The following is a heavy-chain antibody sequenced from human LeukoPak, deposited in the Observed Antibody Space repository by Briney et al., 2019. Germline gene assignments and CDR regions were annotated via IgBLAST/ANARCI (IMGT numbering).Heavy chain of an antibody. D-gene: IGHD4-17*01. CDR1: GFTFDDYA. CDR3: AILTVTTRASAFDI. Sequence: GGSLRLSCAASGFTFDDYAMHWVRQAPGKGLEWVSLISGDGGNTYYADSVKGRFTISRDNSKNSLYLQMNSLRTEDTALYYCAILTVTTRASAFDIWGQGTMVTVSS. CDR2: ISGDGGNT. J-gene: IGHJ3*02. V-gene: IGHV3-43*02.